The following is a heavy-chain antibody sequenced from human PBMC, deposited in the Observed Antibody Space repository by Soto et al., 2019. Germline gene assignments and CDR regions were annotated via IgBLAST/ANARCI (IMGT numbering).Heavy chain of an antibody. CDR3: ARVNYYDSSGGGDYFDY. CDR1: GYTFTCYY. V-gene: IGHV1-2*02. Sequence: GXSVKVSCKASGYTFTCYYMHWVRQAPGQGLEWMGWINPNSGGTNYAQKFQGRVTMTRDTSISTAYMELSRLRSDYTAVYYCARVNYYDSSGGGDYFDYWGQGTLVTVSS. CDR2: INPNSGGT. J-gene: IGHJ4*02. D-gene: IGHD3-22*01.